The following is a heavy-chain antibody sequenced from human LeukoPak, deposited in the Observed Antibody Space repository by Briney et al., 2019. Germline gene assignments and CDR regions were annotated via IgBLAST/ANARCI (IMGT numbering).Heavy chain of an antibody. CDR2: ISSSSSTI. J-gene: IGHJ4*02. CDR1: GFTFSSYS. D-gene: IGHD6-19*01. CDR3: ARRGFVAGLKGFSDY. V-gene: IGHV3-48*01. Sequence: GGSLRLSCAASGFTFSSYSMNWARQAPGKGLEWVSYISSSSSTIYYADSVKGRFTISRDNAKNSLYLQMNSLRAEDTAVYYCARRGFVAGLKGFSDYWGQGTLVTVSS.